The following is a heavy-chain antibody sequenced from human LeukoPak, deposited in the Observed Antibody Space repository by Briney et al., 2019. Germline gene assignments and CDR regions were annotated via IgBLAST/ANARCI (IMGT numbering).Heavy chain of an antibody. CDR3: ARSRIQLWSRRGMDV. CDR2: IYYSGST. Sequence: GSLRLSCAASGFTFSTYAMSWVRQAPGKGLEWIGSIYYSGSTYYNPSLKSRVTISVDTSKNQFSLKLSSVTAADTAVYYCARSRIQLWSRRGMDVWGQGTTVTVSS. V-gene: IGHV4-39*01. CDR1: GFTFSTYA. J-gene: IGHJ6*02. D-gene: IGHD5-18*01.